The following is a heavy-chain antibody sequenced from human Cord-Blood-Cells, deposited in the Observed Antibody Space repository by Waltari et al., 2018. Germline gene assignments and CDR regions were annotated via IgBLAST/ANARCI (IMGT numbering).Heavy chain of an antibody. CDR2: IYGGGST. CDR3: AREDYGGNGG. CDR1: GFTVSSNY. J-gene: IGHJ4*02. V-gene: IGHV3-53*01. Sequence: EVQLVESGGGLIQPGGSLRLSCAASGFTVSSNYMSWVRQAPGKGWEWVSVIYGGGSTYYADSVKGRFTISRDNSKNTLYLQMNSRGAEDTAVYYCAREDYGGNGGWGQGTLVTVSS. D-gene: IGHD4-17*01.